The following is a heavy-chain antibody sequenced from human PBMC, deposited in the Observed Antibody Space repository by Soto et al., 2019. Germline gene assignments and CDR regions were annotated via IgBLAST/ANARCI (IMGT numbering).Heavy chain of an antibody. CDR3: ASCKDSGYDLDYYYGMDV. Sequence: PGESLKISCKGSGYSFTSYWISWVRQMPGKGLEWMGRIDPSDSYTNYSPSFQGHVTISADKSISTAYLQWSSLKASDTAMYYCASCKDSGYDLDYYYGMDVWGQGTTVTVSS. CDR1: GYSFTSYW. V-gene: IGHV5-10-1*01. D-gene: IGHD5-12*01. CDR2: IDPSDSYT. J-gene: IGHJ6*02.